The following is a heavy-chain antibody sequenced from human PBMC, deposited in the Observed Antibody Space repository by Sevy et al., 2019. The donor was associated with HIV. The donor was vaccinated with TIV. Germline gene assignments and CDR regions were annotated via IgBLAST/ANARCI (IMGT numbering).Heavy chain of an antibody. CDR1: GFTFSSYA. V-gene: IGHV3-23*01. D-gene: IGHD1-26*01. CDR3: AKIGSDYFYYYYMDV. CDR2: ISGSGGST. J-gene: IGHJ6*03. Sequence: GSLRLSCAASGFTFSSYAMSWVRQAPGKGLEWVSAISGSGGSTYYADSVKGRFTISRDNSKNTLYLQMNSLRAEDTAVYYCAKIGSDYFYYYYMDVWGKGTTVTVSS.